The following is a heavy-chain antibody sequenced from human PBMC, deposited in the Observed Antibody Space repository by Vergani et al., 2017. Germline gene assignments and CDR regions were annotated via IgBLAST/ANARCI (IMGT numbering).Heavy chain of an antibody. J-gene: IGHJ3*01. CDR1: GRYISAGYYF. D-gene: IGHD6-19*01. CDR2: ISASGNA. V-gene: IGHV4-61*02. Sequence: QVQLQASGPGRVKPSQTLSLTCTMSGRYISAGYYFWSWIRQPAGKGLEWLGHISASGNASHSPSLKTRVSMSVDTSKNQFSLTVTSVTAADTAIYFCARRSGVYYSGVKVYPLRTAFDVWGHGTVVTVSS. CDR3: ARRSGVYYSGVKVYPLRTAFDV.